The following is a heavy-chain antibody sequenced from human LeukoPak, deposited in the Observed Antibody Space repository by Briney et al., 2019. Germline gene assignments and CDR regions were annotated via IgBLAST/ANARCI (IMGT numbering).Heavy chain of an antibody. D-gene: IGHD4-23*01. J-gene: IGHJ4*02. Sequence: ASVKVSCKASGGTFISYAISWVRQAPGQGLEWMGGIIPIFGTANYAQKFQGRVTITADESTSTAYMELSSLRSEDTAVYYCAREATVVRGFDYWGQGTLVTVSS. CDR2: IIPIFGTA. CDR3: AREATVVRGFDY. V-gene: IGHV1-69*13. CDR1: GGTFISYA.